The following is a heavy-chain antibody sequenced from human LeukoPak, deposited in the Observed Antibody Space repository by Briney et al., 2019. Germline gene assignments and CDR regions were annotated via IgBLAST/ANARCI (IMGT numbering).Heavy chain of an antibody. CDR2: IYSGGSA. V-gene: IGHV3-66*01. CDR3: ASINPSFDAFDI. Sequence: PGGSLRLSCAASGFTVSSNYMSWVHQAPGKGLEWVSVIYSGGSAYYADSVKGRFTISRDNSKNTLYLQMNSLRAEDTAVYYCASINPSFDAFDIWGQGTMVTVSS. CDR1: GFTVSSNY. J-gene: IGHJ3*02. D-gene: IGHD1-14*01.